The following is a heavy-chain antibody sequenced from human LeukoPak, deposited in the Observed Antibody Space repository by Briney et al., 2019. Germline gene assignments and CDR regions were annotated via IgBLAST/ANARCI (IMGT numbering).Heavy chain of an antibody. CDR3: VSGNDPDYVWGTYRLDPFDI. CDR2: ISSSGTYI. V-gene: IGHV3-21*01. Sequence: GGSLRLSCAAPGYTFSDYIVNWVRQVPGKGLEWVSSISSSGTYIYYADSVKGRFTISRDNAKNSLFLQMNSLRAEDTAVYYCVSGNDPDYVWGTYRLDPFDIWGEGTMVIVSS. CDR1: GYTFSDYI. J-gene: IGHJ3*02. D-gene: IGHD3-16*02.